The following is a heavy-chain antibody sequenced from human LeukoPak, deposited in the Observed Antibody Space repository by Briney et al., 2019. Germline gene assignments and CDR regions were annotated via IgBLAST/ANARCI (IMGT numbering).Heavy chain of an antibody. Sequence: PSETLSLTCTVSGGSISSSSYYWGWIRQPPGKGLEWIGSIYYSGSTYYNPSLKSRVTISVDTSKNQFSLKLSSVTAADTAVYYCARARVYDYVWGSYRYAPGDLGYYFDYWGQGTLVTVSS. V-gene: IGHV4-39*07. J-gene: IGHJ4*02. D-gene: IGHD3-16*02. CDR2: IYYSGST. CDR1: GGSISSSSYY. CDR3: ARARVYDYVWGSYRYAPGDLGYYFDY.